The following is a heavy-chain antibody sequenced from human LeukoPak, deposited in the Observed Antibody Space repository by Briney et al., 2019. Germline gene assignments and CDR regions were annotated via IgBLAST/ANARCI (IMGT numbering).Heavy chain of an antibody. CDR2: ISDRGSRI. V-gene: IGHV3-23*01. CDR1: GITLSNYG. Sequence: GVSLRLSCAVSGITLSNYGMSWVRQAPGKGLEWGAVISDRGSRINYADSVKGRFTISRHNSKNTLYLQMNSLRAEDTAVYYCARAPGELQGYYYGMDVWGQGTTVTVSS. CDR3: ARAPGELQGYYYGMDV. D-gene: IGHD3-10*01. J-gene: IGHJ6*02.